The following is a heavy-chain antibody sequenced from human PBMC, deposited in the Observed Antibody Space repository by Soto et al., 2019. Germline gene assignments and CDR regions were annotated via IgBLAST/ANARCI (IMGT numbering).Heavy chain of an antibody. J-gene: IGHJ4*02. V-gene: IGHV1-2*02. Sequence: ASVKVSCKASGYTFTGYYMHWVRQAPGQGLEWMGWINPNSGGTNYAQKFQGRVTMTRDTSISTAYMELSRVRSDDTAVYYCARAWGRFTTAGTDYWGQGTLVTVSS. CDR2: INPNSGGT. CDR3: ARAWGRFTTAGTDY. D-gene: IGHD3-16*01. CDR1: GYTFTGYY.